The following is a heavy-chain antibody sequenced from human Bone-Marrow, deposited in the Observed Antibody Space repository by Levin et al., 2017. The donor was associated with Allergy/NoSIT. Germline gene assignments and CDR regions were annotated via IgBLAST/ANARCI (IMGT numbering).Heavy chain of an antibody. V-gene: IGHV3-21*01. CDR1: GFTFSSYP. CDR3: ARDRVRGVGIPAAHFDY. Sequence: GGSLRLSCAASGFTFSSYPMNWVRQAPGKGLEWVSTSSSSDYIYYADSLKGRFTISRDNARNSLYLQMNSLGAEDTAVYYCARDRVRGVGIPAAHFDYWGQGTLVTVSS. J-gene: IGHJ4*02. D-gene: IGHD3-10*01. CDR2: SSSSDYI.